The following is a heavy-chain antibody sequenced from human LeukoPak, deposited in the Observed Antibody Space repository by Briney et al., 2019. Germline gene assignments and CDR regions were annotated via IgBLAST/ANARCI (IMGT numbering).Heavy chain of an antibody. CDR2: ISWNSGSI. CDR3: AKESLGAFDI. CDR1: GFTFNAYA. J-gene: IGHJ3*02. V-gene: IGHV3-9*03. D-gene: IGHD3-16*01. Sequence: GRSLRLSCAASGFTFNAYAIHWVRQAPGKGLEWVSGISWNSGSIGYADSVKGRFTISRDNAKNSLYLQMNSLRAEDMALYYCAKESLGAFDIWGQGTMVTVSS.